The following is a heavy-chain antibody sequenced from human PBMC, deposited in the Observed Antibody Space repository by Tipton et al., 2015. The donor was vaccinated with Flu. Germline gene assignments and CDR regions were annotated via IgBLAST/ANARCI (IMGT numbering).Heavy chain of an antibody. J-gene: IGHJ4*02. Sequence: TLSLTCTVSGGSISSSSYYWGWIRQPPGKGLEWTGSIYYSGSTYYNPSLKSRVTISVDTSKNQFSLKLSSVTAADTAVYYCATKEVSYCSGGSCHSYYFDYWGQGTLVTVSS. V-gene: IGHV4-39*01. D-gene: IGHD2-15*01. CDR3: ATKEVSYCSGGSCHSYYFDY. CDR1: GGSISSSSYY. CDR2: IYYSGST.